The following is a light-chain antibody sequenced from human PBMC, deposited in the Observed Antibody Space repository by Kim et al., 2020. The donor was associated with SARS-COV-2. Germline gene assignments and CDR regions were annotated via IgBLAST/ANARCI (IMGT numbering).Light chain of an antibody. CDR2: GAS. J-gene: IGKJ2*01. V-gene: IGKV3-15*01. Sequence: LAVCQGERVTLACRASQSVSDNFAWYQHKPGQAPRLLIYGASTRATGVPDRFSGSGSGTDFTLTISSLQSEDFAVYFCQHYYGWPQFGQGTKLEI. CDR3: QHYYGWPQ. CDR1: QSVSDN.